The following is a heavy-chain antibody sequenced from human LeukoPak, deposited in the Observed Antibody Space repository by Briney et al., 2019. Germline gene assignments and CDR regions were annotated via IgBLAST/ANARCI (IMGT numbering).Heavy chain of an antibody. Sequence: SETLSLTCTVSGGSISSSSYYWGWIRQPPGKGLGWIGSIYYSGSTYYNPSLKSRVTISVDTSKNQFSLKLSSVTAADTAVYYCARDPSAIFGVVNTAPAFDIWGQGTMVTVSS. J-gene: IGHJ3*02. CDR3: ARDPSAIFGVVNTAPAFDI. CDR2: IYYSGST. V-gene: IGHV4-39*07. CDR1: GGSISSSSYY. D-gene: IGHD3-3*01.